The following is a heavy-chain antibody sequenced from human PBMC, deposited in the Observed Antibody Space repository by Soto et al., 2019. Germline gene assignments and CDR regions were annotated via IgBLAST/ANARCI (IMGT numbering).Heavy chain of an antibody. CDR2: INAGNGNT. J-gene: IGHJ4*02. D-gene: IGHD1-20*01. CDR1: GYTFTSYA. Sequence: ASVKVSCKASGYTFTSYARHWVRQAPGQRLEWMGWINAGNGNTKYSQKFQGRVTITRDTSASTAYMELSSLRSEDTAVYYCASVPPYLGITESNFDYWGQGTLVTVSS. CDR3: ASVPPYLGITESNFDY. V-gene: IGHV1-3*01.